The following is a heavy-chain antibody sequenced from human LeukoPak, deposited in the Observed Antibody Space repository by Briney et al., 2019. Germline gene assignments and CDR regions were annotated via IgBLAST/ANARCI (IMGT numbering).Heavy chain of an antibody. CDR3: ARTAIGYYYGSGSYPIDY. D-gene: IGHD3-10*01. Sequence: GGSLRLSCAASGFTFGSYWMSWVRQAPGKGLEWVANIKQDGSEKYYVDSVKGRFTISRDNSKNTLYLQMNSLRAEDTAVYYCARTAIGYYYGSGSYPIDYWGQGTLVTVSS. CDR2: IKQDGSEK. CDR1: GFTFGSYW. J-gene: IGHJ4*02. V-gene: IGHV3-7*01.